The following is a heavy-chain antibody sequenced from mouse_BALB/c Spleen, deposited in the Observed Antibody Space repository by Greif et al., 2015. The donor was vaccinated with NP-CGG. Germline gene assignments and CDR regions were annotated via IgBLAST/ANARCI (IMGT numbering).Heavy chain of an antibody. CDR2: ISNGGGST. CDR1: GFTFSSYT. Sequence: EVNLVESGGGLVQPGGSLKLSCAASGFTFSSYTMSWVRQTPEKRLEWVAYISNGGGSTYYPDTVKGRFTISRDNAKNTLYLQMSSLKSEDTAMYYCARQDYYGSSYYAMDYWGQGTSVTVSS. CDR3: ARQDYYGSSYYAMDY. D-gene: IGHD1-1*01. V-gene: IGHV5-12-2*01. J-gene: IGHJ4*01.